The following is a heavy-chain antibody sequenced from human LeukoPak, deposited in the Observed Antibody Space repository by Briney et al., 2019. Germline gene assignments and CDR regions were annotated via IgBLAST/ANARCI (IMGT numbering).Heavy chain of an antibody. CDR3: ARGPRNDP. CDR2: VHPDTGYA. V-gene: IGHV1-8*01. J-gene: IGHJ5*02. D-gene: IGHD1-14*01. CDR1: GYPFTTYE. Sequence: GASVKVSCKNSGYPFTTYEINWVRQAAGQGLEWMGWVHPDTGYADYAQKFQGRVTMTSDTSISTAYMELSSLRSDDTAVYFCARGPRNDPWGQGTLVTVSS.